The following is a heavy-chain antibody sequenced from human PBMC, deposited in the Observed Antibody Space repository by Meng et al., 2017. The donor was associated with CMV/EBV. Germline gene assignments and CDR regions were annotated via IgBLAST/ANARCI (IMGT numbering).Heavy chain of an antibody. J-gene: IGHJ6*02. CDR1: GFTLSSYA. CDR3: AKAEPDEWELLRGHYYYGMDV. Sequence: GESLKISCAASGFTLSSYAMSWVRQAPGKGLEWVSAIRGSGGSTYYADSVKGRFTISRDNSKNTLYLQMNSLRVEDTAVYYCAKAEPDEWELLRGHYYYGMDVWGQGTTVTVSS. D-gene: IGHD1-26*01. CDR2: IRGSGGST. V-gene: IGHV3-23*01.